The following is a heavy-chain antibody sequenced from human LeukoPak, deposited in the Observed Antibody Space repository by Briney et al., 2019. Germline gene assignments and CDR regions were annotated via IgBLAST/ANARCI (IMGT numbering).Heavy chain of an antibody. CDR1: GFTFSSYW. Sequence: GGPLRLSCAAAGFTFSSYWMSWLRQAPGKGLEWLANIKQDGSEKYYVDSVKGRFTISRDNAKNSLCLQMNSLRVEDTAVYYCARVGGHCSGGSCYSPSPNFDYWGQGTLVTVSS. J-gene: IGHJ4*02. CDR2: IKQDGSEK. V-gene: IGHV3-7*01. CDR3: ARVGGHCSGGSCYSPSPNFDY. D-gene: IGHD2-15*01.